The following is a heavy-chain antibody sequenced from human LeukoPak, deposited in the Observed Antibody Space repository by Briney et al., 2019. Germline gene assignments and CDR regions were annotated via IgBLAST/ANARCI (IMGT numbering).Heavy chain of an antibody. V-gene: IGHV4-39*01. CDR2: IYYSGST. Sequence: SQTLSLTCTVSGGSITSGDYYWSWIRQPPGKGPEWIGSIYYSGSTYYNPSLKSRVNMSVDTSKNQFSLTLSSVTAADTAVYYCARRFVALGAFDFWGQGTLVTVSS. D-gene: IGHD1-26*01. J-gene: IGHJ4*02. CDR3: ARRFVALGAFDF. CDR1: GGSITSGDYY.